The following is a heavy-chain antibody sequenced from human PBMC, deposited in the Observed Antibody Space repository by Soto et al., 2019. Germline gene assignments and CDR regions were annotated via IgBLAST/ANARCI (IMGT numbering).Heavy chain of an antibody. CDR1: GYTFTSYG. CDR3: ARVVTGAPPRHNWFKP. Sequence: ASVKVSSKASGYTFTSYGISWVRQAPGQGLEWMGWISAYNGNTNYAQKLQGRVTMTTDTSTSTAYMELRSLRSDDPAVYYCARVVTGAPPRHNWFKPWGQGTLVTVS. D-gene: IGHD3-10*01. V-gene: IGHV1-18*04. J-gene: IGHJ5*02. CDR2: ISAYNGNT.